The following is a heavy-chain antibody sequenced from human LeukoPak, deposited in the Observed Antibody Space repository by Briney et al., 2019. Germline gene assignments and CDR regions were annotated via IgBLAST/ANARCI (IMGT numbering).Heavy chain of an antibody. Sequence: PGGSLRLSCAASGFTFSSYSMNWVRQAPGKGLEWVSYISSLSGTIHYADSVTGRFIISRDNAKNSLFLQMNSLRAEDTAVYYCVRDQGGAVSYWGQGTLVTVSS. CDR1: GFTFSSYS. V-gene: IGHV3-48*01. D-gene: IGHD3-16*01. CDR3: VRDQGGAVSY. CDR2: ISSLSGTI. J-gene: IGHJ4*02.